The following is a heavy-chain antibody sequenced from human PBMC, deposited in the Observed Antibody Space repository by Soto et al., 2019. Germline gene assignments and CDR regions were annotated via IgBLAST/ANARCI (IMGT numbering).Heavy chain of an antibody. CDR2: TYYRSKWYN. CDR3: ARVNCSSTSCYDFYYYGMDV. CDR1: GDSVSSNSAA. Sequence: SPTLSLTCAISGDSVSSNSAAWNWISQSPSRGLEWLGRTYYRSKWYNDYAVSVKSRITINPDTSKNQFSLQLNSVTPEDTAVYYCARVNCSSTSCYDFYYYGMDVWGQGTTVTVSS. J-gene: IGHJ6*02. D-gene: IGHD2-2*01. V-gene: IGHV6-1*01.